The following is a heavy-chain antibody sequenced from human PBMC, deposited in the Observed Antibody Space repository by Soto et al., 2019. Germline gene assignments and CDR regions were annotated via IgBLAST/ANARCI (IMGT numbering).Heavy chain of an antibody. CDR2: IYHSGST. Sequence: PSETLSLTCAVSGGSVSNNNWWSWVRQPPGKRLEWIGEIYHSGSTNYNPSLKSRVTISIDNSKNQFSLKLSSVTAADTAVYYCARPYCSGASCYSDAFDIWGQGTMVTAS. D-gene: IGHD2-15*01. J-gene: IGHJ3*02. V-gene: IGHV4-4*02. CDR1: GGSVSNNNW. CDR3: ARPYCSGASCYSDAFDI.